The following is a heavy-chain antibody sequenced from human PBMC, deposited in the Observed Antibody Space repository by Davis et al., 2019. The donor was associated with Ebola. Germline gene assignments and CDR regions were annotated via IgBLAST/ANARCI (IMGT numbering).Heavy chain of an antibody. CDR3: ARARGSGWYVDY. CDR2: ISYDGSNK. Sequence: GGSLRLSCAASGFTFSSYGMHWVRQAPGKGLEWVAVISYDGSNKYYADSVKGRFTISRDNSKNTLFLQMNSLRAEDTALYYCARARGSGWYVDYWGQGILVTVSS. CDR1: GFTFSSYG. D-gene: IGHD6-19*01. V-gene: IGHV3-30*03. J-gene: IGHJ4*02.